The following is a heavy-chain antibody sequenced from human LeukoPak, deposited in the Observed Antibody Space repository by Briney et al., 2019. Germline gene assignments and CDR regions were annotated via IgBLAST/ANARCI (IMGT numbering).Heavy chain of an antibody. J-gene: IGHJ6*02. CDR2: IYHSGST. CDR3: ARGPIMITFGGVIYYYGMDV. D-gene: IGHD3-16*01. V-gene: IGHV4-30-2*01. CDR1: GGSISSGGYS. Sequence: SETLSLTCAVSGGSISSGGYSWSWIRQPPGKGLEWIGYIYHSGSTYYNPSLKSRVTISVDRSKNQFSLKLSSVTAADTAVYYCARGPIMITFGGVIYYYGMDVWGQGTTVTVSS.